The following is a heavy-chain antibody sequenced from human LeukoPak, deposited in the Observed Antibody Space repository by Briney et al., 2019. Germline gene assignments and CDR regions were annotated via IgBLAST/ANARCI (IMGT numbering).Heavy chain of an antibody. J-gene: IGHJ4*02. V-gene: IGHV4-31*03. Sequence: PSETLSLTCTVSGGSISSGDYYWSWIRQPPGKGLEWIGYIYSSGSTYYNPSLKSRVTISVDTSKNQFSLKLSSVTAADTAVYYCARDASSGYVDYWGQGTLVTVSS. CDR2: IYSSGST. D-gene: IGHD3-22*01. CDR3: ARDASSGYVDY. CDR1: GGSISSGDYY.